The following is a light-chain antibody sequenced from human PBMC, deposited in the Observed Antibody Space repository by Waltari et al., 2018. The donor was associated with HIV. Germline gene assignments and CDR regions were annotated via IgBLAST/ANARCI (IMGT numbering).Light chain of an antibody. Sequence: DIQMTQYPSSLSASVGDRVTITCRASQSINTYLNWYHQQPGKAPKLLIYAASNLQTGVPSRFSGSGSVTDFTLTINSLQPEDLGIYYCQQSYSTPGTFGQGTKVEIK. CDR1: QSINTY. V-gene: IGKV1-39*01. J-gene: IGKJ1*01. CDR2: AAS. CDR3: QQSYSTPGT.